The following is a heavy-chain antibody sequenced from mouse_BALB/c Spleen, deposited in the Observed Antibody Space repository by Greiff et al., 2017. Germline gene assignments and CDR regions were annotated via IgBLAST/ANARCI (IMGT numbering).Heavy chain of an antibody. J-gene: IGHJ1*01. V-gene: IGHV1-84*02. CDR3: ARSEYGNYVGWYFDV. CDR1: GYTFTDYY. D-gene: IGHD2-10*02. CDR2: IYPGSGNT. Sequence: QVQLQQSGAELVKPGASVKISCKASGYTFTDYYINWVKQKPGQGLEWIGWIYPGSGNTKYNEKFKGKATLTVDTSSSTAYMQLSSLTSEDTAVYFCARSEYGNYVGWYFDVWGAGTTVTVSS.